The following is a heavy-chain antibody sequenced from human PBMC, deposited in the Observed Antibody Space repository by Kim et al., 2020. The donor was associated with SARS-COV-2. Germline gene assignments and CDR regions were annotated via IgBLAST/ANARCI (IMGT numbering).Heavy chain of an antibody. J-gene: IGHJ4*02. D-gene: IGHD3-22*01. V-gene: IGHV3-66*01. CDR1: GFTVSSNY. CDR3: ARDPLYYDSMGY. CDR2: IYSGGST. Sequence: GGSLRLSCAASGFTVSSNYMSWVRQAPGKGLEWVSVIYSGGSTYYADSVKGRFTISRDNSKNTLYLQMNSLRAEDTAVYYCARDPLYYDSMGYWGQGTLVTVSS.